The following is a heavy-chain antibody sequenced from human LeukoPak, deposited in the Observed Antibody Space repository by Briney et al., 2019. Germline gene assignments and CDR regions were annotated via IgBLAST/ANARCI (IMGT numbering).Heavy chain of an antibody. CDR1: GGSVSSDDYF. CDR3: ARGYSGYDPFYYYYGMDV. CDR2: VYYSGST. J-gene: IGHJ6*02. D-gene: IGHD5-12*01. Sequence: SETMSLTCTVSGGSVSSDDYFWDWIRQPPGKGLEWIGSVYYSGSTYYNPSLKSRLTISVDTSKNQFSLKLSSVTAADTAVYYCARGYSGYDPFYYYYGMDVWGQGTTVTVSS. V-gene: IGHV4-39*07.